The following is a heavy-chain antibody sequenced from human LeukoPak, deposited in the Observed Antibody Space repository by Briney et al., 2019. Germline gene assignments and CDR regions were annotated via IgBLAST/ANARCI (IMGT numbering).Heavy chain of an antibody. V-gene: IGHV3-21*01. CDR3: ARDLAYYYGSEYGMDV. CDR1: GFTFSSYS. D-gene: IGHD3-10*01. CDR2: ISSSSYI. Sequence: PGGSLRLSCAASGFTFSSYSMNWVRQAPGKGLEWVSSISSSSYIYYADSVKGRFTISRDNAKNSLYLQMNSLRAEDTAVYYCARDLAYYYGSEYGMDVWGQGTTVTVSS. J-gene: IGHJ6*02.